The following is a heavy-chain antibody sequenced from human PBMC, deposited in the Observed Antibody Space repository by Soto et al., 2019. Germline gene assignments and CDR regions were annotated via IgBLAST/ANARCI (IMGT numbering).Heavy chain of an antibody. J-gene: IGHJ4*02. CDR2: IIPILGIA. V-gene: IGHV1-69*02. CDR1: GGTFSSYT. CDR3: ASMTGTTPPDY. D-gene: IGHD1-20*01. Sequence: QVQLVQSGAEVKKPGSSVKVSCKASGGTFSSYTISWVRQAPGQGLEWMGRIIPILGIANYAQKFQGRVTPTXXKSTSTAYMELSSLRSEDTAVYYCASMTGTTPPDYWGQGTLVTVSS.